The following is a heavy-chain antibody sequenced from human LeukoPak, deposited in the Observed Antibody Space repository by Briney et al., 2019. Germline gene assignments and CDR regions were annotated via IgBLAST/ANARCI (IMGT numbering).Heavy chain of an antibody. CDR3: ARGAPDALAVEYNWLDP. CDR1: RGSTSGYY. D-gene: IGHD2-15*01. J-gene: IGHJ5*02. V-gene: IGHV4-4*07. CDR2: IHITQTT. Sequence: SETLSLTCTVSRGSTSGYYWSWIRQPAGKGLEWIGRIHITQTTNYNPSLESRVTMSLDSSKNQFSLRLRSVTAADPAVYYCARGAPDALAVEYNWLDPWGQGTLVTVSS.